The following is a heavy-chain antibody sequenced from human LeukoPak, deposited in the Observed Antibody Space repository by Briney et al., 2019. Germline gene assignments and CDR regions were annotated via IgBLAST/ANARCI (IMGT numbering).Heavy chain of an antibody. D-gene: IGHD1-26*01. CDR2: IYYSGST. Sequence: PSETLSLTCSVSGGSISLYYWSWIRQSPGKGLQWIGYIYYSGSTDYSPSLKSRATISLDTSKNQFSLNLTSVTAADTGMYYCARAGLPGVGARNHWFDPWGQGTLVTVSS. J-gene: IGHJ5*02. V-gene: IGHV4-59*01. CDR1: GGSISLYY. CDR3: ARAGLPGVGARNHWFDP.